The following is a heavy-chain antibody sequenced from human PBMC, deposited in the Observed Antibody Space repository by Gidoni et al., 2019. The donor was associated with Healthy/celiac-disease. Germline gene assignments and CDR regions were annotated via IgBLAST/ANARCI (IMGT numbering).Heavy chain of an antibody. Sequence: EVQLVESGGGLVKPGGSLRLSCAASGFTFSRYSMNWVRQAPGKGLEWVSSISSSSSYIYYADSVKGRFTISRDNAKNSLYLQMNGLRAEDTAVYYCAGTYYYDSSGYKFDYWGQGTLVTVSS. D-gene: IGHD3-22*01. V-gene: IGHV3-21*01. CDR3: AGTYYYDSSGYKFDY. J-gene: IGHJ4*02. CDR2: ISSSSSYI. CDR1: GFTFSRYS.